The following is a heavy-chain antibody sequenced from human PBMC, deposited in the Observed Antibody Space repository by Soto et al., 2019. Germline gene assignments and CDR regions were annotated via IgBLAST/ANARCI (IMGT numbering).Heavy chain of an antibody. Sequence: EVQLLESGGGLVQPGGSLRLSCAASGFTFSSYAMSWVRQAPGKGLEWVSAISGSGGSTYYEDSVKGRFTISRDNSKNSLYLQVNRLRAEDTAVYYCAQLDPSFMMKSDACDIWGQGTMVTVSS. D-gene: IGHD3-16*01. J-gene: IGHJ3*02. V-gene: IGHV3-23*01. CDR1: GFTFSSYA. CDR3: AQLDPSFMMKSDACDI. CDR2: ISGSGGST.